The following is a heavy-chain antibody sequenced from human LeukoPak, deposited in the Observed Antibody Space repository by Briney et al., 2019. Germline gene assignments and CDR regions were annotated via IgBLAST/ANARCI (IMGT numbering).Heavy chain of an antibody. CDR1: GGSISSGDYY. Sequence: SETLSLTCTVSGGSISSGDYYWTWIRQPPGKGLEWIGYIYYSGSTYYSPSLKGRATISVDTSKNEFSLRLRSVTAADTAVYYCARGLGSSWYGDWGQGTLVTVSS. D-gene: IGHD6-13*01. J-gene: IGHJ4*02. V-gene: IGHV4-30-4*01. CDR3: ARGLGSSWYGD. CDR2: IYYSGST.